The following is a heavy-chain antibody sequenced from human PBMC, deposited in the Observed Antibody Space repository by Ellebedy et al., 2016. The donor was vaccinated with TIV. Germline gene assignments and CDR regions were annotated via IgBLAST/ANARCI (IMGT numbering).Heavy chain of an antibody. V-gene: IGHV1-69*10. CDR2: IIPILGIA. CDR1: GGTFSSYA. D-gene: IGHD2-15*01. Sequence: ASVKVSCKASGGTFSSYAISWVRQAPGQGLEWMGGIIPILGIANYAQKFQGRVTITADKSTSTAYMELSSLRSEDTAVYYCARGGGCSGGSCYSRQMGYYYYYMDVWGKGTTVTVSS. CDR3: ARGGGCSGGSCYSRQMGYYYYYMDV. J-gene: IGHJ6*03.